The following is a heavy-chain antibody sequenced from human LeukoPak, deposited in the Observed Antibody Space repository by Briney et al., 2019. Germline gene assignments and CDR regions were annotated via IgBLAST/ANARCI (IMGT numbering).Heavy chain of an antibody. CDR2: IYHSGST. V-gene: IGHV4-38-2*01. Sequence: SETLSLTCAVSGYSISSGYYWGWIQQPPGKGLDWIGSIYHSGSTYYNPSLKSRVTISVDTSKNQFSLKLSSVTAADTAVYYCARQYYDFWSGYHYCYYYMDVWGKGTTVTVSS. J-gene: IGHJ6*03. D-gene: IGHD3-3*01. CDR3: ARQYYDFWSGYHYCYYYMDV. CDR1: GYSISSGYY.